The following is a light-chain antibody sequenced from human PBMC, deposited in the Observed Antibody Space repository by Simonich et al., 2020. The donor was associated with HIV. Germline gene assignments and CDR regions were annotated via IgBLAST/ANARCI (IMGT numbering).Light chain of an antibody. J-gene: IGKJ2*01. CDR1: QDINNY. Sequence: DILMTQSPSSLSASVGDRVTITCRASQDINNYLAWFQQKPGTAPKSLIDAASSLQSGVPSKFSGSGSGTDFALTISSLQPEDSATYYCQHYNSFPYTFGQGTKLEI. CDR3: QHYNSFPYT. V-gene: IGKV1-16*02. CDR2: AAS.